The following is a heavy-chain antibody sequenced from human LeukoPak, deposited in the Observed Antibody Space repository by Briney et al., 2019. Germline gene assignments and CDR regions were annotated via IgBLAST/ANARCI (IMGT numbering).Heavy chain of an antibody. V-gene: IGHV3-48*04. J-gene: IGHJ6*03. D-gene: IGHD2-21*01. CDR1: GFTFSSYS. Sequence: GRSLRLSCAASGFTFSSYSMNWVRQAPGKGLEWVSYISSSSSSTIYYADSVKGRFTISRDNAKNSLYLQMNSLRAEDTAVYYCATLNRLFYYMDVWGKGTTVTVSS. CDR3: ATLNRLFYYMDV. CDR2: ISSSSSSTI.